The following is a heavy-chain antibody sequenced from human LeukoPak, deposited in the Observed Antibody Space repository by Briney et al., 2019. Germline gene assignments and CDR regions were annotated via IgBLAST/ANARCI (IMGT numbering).Heavy chain of an antibody. D-gene: IGHD4-17*01. V-gene: IGHV3-48*02. CDR1: GFTFSSYA. Sequence: PGGSLRLSCAASGFTFSSYAMSWVRRAPGKGLEWVSYIGSSGSTVYYADSVKGRFTISRDNAKNSLYLQMNSLRDEDTAVYYCARDTLVYADSPDAFDIWGQGTMVTVSS. CDR3: ARDTLVYADSPDAFDI. J-gene: IGHJ3*02. CDR2: IGSSGSTV.